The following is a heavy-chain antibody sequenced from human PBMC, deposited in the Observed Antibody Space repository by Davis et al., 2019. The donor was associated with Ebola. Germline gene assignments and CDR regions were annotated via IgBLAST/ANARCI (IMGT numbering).Heavy chain of an antibody. CDR1: GGSFSGYY. CDR2: INHSGST. Sequence: MPSETLSLTCAVYGGSFSGYYWSWIRQPPGKGLELIGEINHSGSTNYNPSLKSRVTISVDTSKNQFSLKLSSVTAADTAVYYCARGWQGGTRYFDYWGQGTLVTVSS. CDR3: ARGWQGGTRYFDY. J-gene: IGHJ4*02. D-gene: IGHD1-1*01. V-gene: IGHV4-34*01.